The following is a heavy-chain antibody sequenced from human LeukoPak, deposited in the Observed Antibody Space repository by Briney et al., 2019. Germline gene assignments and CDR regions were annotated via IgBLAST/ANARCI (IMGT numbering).Heavy chain of an antibody. CDR1: GFTFSSYS. J-gene: IGHJ6*02. D-gene: IGHD3-9*01. Sequence: PGGSLRLSCAASGFTFSSYSMNWVRQAPGKGLEWVSSISSSSSYIYYADSVKGRFTISRDNAKNSLYLRMNSLRAEDTAVYYCARDYDILTGYAYYYGMDVWGQGTTVTVSS. CDR3: ARDYDILTGYAYYYGMDV. V-gene: IGHV3-21*01. CDR2: ISSSSSYI.